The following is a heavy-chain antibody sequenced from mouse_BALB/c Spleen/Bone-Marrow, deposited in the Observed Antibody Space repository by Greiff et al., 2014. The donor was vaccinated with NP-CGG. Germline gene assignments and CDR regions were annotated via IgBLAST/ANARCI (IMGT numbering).Heavy chain of an antibody. V-gene: IGHV1-69*02. CDR2: IYPSDSYT. Sequence: QVQLQQPGAELVRPGASVKVSCKASGYTFTSYWINWVKQRPGQGLEWIGNIYPSDSYTNYNRNFKDKATLTVDKSSSTAYMQLSSPTSEDSAVYYCTRQYGNYYAMDYWGQGTSVTVSS. D-gene: IGHD2-10*02. CDR1: GYTFTSYW. CDR3: TRQYGNYYAMDY. J-gene: IGHJ4*01.